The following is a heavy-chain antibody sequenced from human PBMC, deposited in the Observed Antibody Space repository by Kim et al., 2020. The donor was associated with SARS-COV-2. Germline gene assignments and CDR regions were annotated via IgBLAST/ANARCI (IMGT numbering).Heavy chain of an antibody. D-gene: IGHD6-13*01. CDR2: FDPEDGET. J-gene: IGHJ3*02. CDR1: GYTLTELS. V-gene: IGHV1-24*01. CDR3: ATEPEAGSFRAGLAFDI. Sequence: ASVKVSCKFSGYTLTELSMHWVRQAPGKGLEWMGGFDPEDGETIYAQEFQGRVTMTEDTSTDTAYMELSSLRSEDTAVYHCATEPEAGSFRAGLAFDIWGQGTMVTVSS.